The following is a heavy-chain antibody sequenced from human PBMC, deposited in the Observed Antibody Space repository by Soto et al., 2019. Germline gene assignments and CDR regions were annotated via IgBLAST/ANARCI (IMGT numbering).Heavy chain of an antibody. J-gene: IGHJ4*02. CDR2: IWYDGSNK. CDR3: AREDYESSGYFLDY. V-gene: IGHV3-33*01. D-gene: IGHD3-22*01. Sequence: QGQLVESGGGVVQPGRSLRLSCAASGFTFSSYGMHWVRQAPGKGLEWVAVIWYDGSNKYYADSVKGRFTISRDNSKNTLYLQMNSMRAENTAVYYCAREDYESSGYFLDYWGQGTLVTVSS. CDR1: GFTFSSYG.